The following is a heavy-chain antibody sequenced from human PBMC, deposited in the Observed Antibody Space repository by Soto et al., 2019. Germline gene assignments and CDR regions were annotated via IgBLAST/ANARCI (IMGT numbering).Heavy chain of an antibody. V-gene: IGHV3-23*01. J-gene: IGHJ5*02. CDR2: ISGSGSSI. D-gene: IGHD2-2*01. CDR1: GFTFSSYA. CDR3: AKGALCSSTNCYVLSCFDP. Sequence: GGSLRLSCAASGFTFSSYAMNWARQAPGKGLEWVSSISGSGSSIYYAGSVKGRFTISRDNSKNTLYLQMNSLRDEDTAVYYCAKGALCSSTNCYVLSCFDPWGQGTLVTVSS.